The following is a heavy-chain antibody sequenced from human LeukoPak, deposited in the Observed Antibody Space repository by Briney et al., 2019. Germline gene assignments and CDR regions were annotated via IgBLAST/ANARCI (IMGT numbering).Heavy chain of an antibody. Sequence: PGGSLRLSCAASGFTFSSYGMHWVRQAPGKGLEWVAFIRYDGSNKYYADSVKGRFTISRDNSKNTLYLQMNSLRAEDTAVYYCAKDPRSSEAFDIWGQGTMVTVSS. CDR1: GFTFSSYG. J-gene: IGHJ3*02. CDR2: IRYDGSNK. D-gene: IGHD6-6*01. V-gene: IGHV3-30*02. CDR3: AKDPRSSEAFDI.